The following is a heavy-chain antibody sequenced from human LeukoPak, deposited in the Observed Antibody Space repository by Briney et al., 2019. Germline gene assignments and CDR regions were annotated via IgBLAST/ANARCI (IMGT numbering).Heavy chain of an antibody. CDR3: ARVGRPYYDFWSGENDAFDI. J-gene: IGHJ3*02. CDR2: MNPNSGNT. Sequence: AASVKVSCKASGGSFGGYAINWLRQAPGQGLEWMGWMNPNSGNTGYAQKFQGRVTITRNTSISTAYMELSSLRSEDTAVYYCARVGRPYYDFWSGENDAFDIWGQGTMVTVSS. CDR1: GGSFGGYA. V-gene: IGHV1-8*03. D-gene: IGHD3-3*01.